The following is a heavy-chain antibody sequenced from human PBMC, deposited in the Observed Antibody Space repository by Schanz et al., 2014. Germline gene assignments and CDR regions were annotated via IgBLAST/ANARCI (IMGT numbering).Heavy chain of an antibody. Sequence: EVQLVESGGGLVKPGGSLRLSCAASGFTFSSYSMNWVRQAPGKGLEWVSSISRSSSYIYYADSVKGRFTISRDNAKNPQYHHLSTQSAEDTPVYNCPRGRSLEWCDYWGQGTLVTVSS. CDR2: ISRSSSYI. V-gene: IGHV3-21*01. D-gene: IGHD3-3*01. J-gene: IGHJ4*02. CDR3: PRGRSLEWCDY. CDR1: GFTFSSYS.